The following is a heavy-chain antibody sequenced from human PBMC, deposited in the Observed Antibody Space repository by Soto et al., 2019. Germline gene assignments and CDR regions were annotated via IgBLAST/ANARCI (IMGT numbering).Heavy chain of an antibody. CDR2: ISGSGGSP. CDR1: GFLFSVYA. CDR3: AKGSGTLPRNLFDP. V-gene: IGHV3-23*01. D-gene: IGHD3-10*01. J-gene: IGHJ5*02. Sequence: LRLSCSASGFLFSVYAMTWVRQAPGKGLEWVSSISGSGGSPYYSDSVKGRFTISRDNSKNTLYLEMKSLRAEDTAVYYCAKGSGTLPRNLFDPCRQGTQVTVSS.